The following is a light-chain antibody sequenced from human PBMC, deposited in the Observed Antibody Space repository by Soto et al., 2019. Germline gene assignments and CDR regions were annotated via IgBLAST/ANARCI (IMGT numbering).Light chain of an antibody. Sequence: DIQRTQSTATLSASVGGGCTITCRAGQSISRWLAWYQQKPGKAPKILISDASSLESGVPSRFSGSGSGTEFTLTISSLQPDDFATYYCQQYKTHSKTFGQGTKVDIK. CDR3: QQYKTHSKT. CDR1: QSISRW. J-gene: IGKJ1*01. V-gene: IGKV1-5*01. CDR2: DAS.